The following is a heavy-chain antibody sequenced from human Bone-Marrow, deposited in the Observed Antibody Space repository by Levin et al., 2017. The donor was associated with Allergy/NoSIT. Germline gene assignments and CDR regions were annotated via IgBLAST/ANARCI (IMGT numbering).Heavy chain of an antibody. V-gene: IGHV1-69*01. CDR1: GGTFSSYA. D-gene: IGHD3-10*01. J-gene: IGHJ5*02. CDR2: IIPIFGTA. Sequence: KISCKASGGTFSSYAISWVRQAPGQGLEWMGGIIPIFGTANYAQKFQGRVTITADESTSTAYMELSSLRSEDTAVYYCARGFGYYGSGSYYKLNWFDPWGQGTLVTVSS. CDR3: ARGFGYYGSGSYYKLNWFDP.